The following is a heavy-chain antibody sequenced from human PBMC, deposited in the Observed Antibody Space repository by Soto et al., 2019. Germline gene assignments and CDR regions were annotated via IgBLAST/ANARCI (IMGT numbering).Heavy chain of an antibody. CDR1: GGTFSTSL. CDR3: ARRYTYYDDHSYCYDS. J-gene: IGHJ4*02. CDR2: IIPIFGTP. D-gene: IGHD3-22*01. Sequence: QVQLVQSGAEVKKPGSSVKVSCKASGGTFSTSLISWVRQAPGQGLEWMGGIIPIFGTPNYAQKFQGRVTTTADESTCTVSMEPNRLRCEDTAMYYCARRYTYYDDHSYCYDSWGQANQVTVSS. V-gene: IGHV1-69*01.